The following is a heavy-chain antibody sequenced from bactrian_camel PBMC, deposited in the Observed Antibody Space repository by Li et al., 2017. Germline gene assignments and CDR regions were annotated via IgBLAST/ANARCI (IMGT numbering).Heavy chain of an antibody. D-gene: IGHD5*01. Sequence: HVQLVESGGGSVQPGGSLRLSCGASQHSSRDNCMGWFRQVPGKAREAVASFYPGATGCCDTWYADSVKGRFTISQDNAKNTVYLQMNMLKPEDTGGYVCAVMVGALPFGPMCRRWLGHWGQGTQVTVS. CDR2: FYPGATGCCDT. J-gene: IGHJ4*01. CDR1: QHSSRDNC. CDR3: AVMVGALPFGPMCRRWLGH. V-gene: IGHV3S54*01.